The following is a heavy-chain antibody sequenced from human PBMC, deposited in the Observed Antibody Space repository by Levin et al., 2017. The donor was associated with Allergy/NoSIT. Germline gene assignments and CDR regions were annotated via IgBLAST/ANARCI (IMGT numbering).Heavy chain of an antibody. D-gene: IGHD6-19*01. Sequence: GGSLRLSCAASGFTFSSYAMSWVRQAPGKGLEWVAVISTSGGSTYYADSVKGRFTISRDNSKNTLYLEMNSLRAEDTAVYYCAKLASGLENYWGQGTLVTVSS. J-gene: IGHJ4*02. CDR3: AKLASGLENY. V-gene: IGHV3-23*01. CDR1: GFTFSSYA. CDR2: ISTSGGST.